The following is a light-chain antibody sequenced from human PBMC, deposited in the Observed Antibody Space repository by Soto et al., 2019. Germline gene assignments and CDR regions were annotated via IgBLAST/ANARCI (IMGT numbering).Light chain of an antibody. CDR2: GAS. CDR3: QQTDNFPLT. J-gene: IGKJ4*01. Sequence: DIQMTQSPSTVSASVGNRVTITCRASQNINSWLAWYQQKPGTAPKLLIYGASSLQSGVPSRFSGSGSGTDFTLTISSLQPEDFATYYCQQTDNFPLTFGGGTKIGIK. CDR1: QNINSW. V-gene: IGKV1-12*01.